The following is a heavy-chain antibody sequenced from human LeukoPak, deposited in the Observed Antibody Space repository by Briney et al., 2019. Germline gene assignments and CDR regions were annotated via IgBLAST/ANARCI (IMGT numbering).Heavy chain of an antibody. CDR3: ARARAPGRSGFDY. V-gene: IGHV3-48*02. J-gene: IGHJ4*02. Sequence: GGSLRLSCAASGFTFSSYWMSWVRQAPGKGLEWVSYISSSSSTIYYADSVKGRFTISRDNAKNSLYLQMNSLRDEDTAVYYCARARAPGRSGFDYWGQGTLVTVSS. D-gene: IGHD2-15*01. CDR1: GFTFSSYW. CDR2: ISSSSSTI.